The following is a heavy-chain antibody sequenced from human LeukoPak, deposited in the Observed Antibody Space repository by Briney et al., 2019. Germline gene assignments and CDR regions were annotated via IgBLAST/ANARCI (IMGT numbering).Heavy chain of an antibody. D-gene: IGHD3-22*01. CDR2: ISYSGYT. CDR1: GDSISSGDYY. CDR3: ARGNYYDSSGYYGDAFDI. Sequence: MASETLSLTCSVSGDSISSGDYYWGWLRQPPGKGLDWIGYISYSGYTYYNPSLKSRVTISVDTSKNQFSLKLISVTAADTAVYYCARGNYYDSSGYYGDAFDIWGQGTMVTVSS. V-gene: IGHV4-30-4*01. J-gene: IGHJ3*02.